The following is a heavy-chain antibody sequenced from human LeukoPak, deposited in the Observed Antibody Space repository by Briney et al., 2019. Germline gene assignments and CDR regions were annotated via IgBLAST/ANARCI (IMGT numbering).Heavy chain of an antibody. V-gene: IGHV4-59*08. CDR1: GGSISSYY. CDR3: ASQTSYYYGSGSYDY. CDR2: IYYSGST. Sequence: SETLSFTCTVSGGSISSYYWSWIRQPPGKGLEWIGYIYYSGSTNYNPSLKSRVTISVDTSKNQFSLKLSSVTAADTAVYYCASQTSYYYGSGSYDYWGQGTLVTVSS. J-gene: IGHJ4*02. D-gene: IGHD3-10*01.